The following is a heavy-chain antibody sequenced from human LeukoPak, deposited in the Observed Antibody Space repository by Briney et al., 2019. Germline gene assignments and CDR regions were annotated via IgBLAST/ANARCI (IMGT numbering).Heavy chain of an antibody. CDR3: AKVPDCTNGVCPWGYYYMDV. V-gene: IGHV3-30*02. CDR1: GFTFSSYG. D-gene: IGHD2-8*01. Sequence: GSLRLSCAASGFTFSSYGMHWVRQAPGKGLKWVAFIRYDGSNKYYADSVKGRFTISRDNSKNTLYLQMNSLRAEDTAVYYCAKVPDCTNGVCPWGYYYMDVWGKGTTVTVSS. J-gene: IGHJ6*03. CDR2: IRYDGSNK.